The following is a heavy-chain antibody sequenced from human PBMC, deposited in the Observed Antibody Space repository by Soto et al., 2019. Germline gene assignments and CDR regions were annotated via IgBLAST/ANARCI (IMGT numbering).Heavy chain of an antibody. Sequence: ASVKVSCKASGYTFTSYGISWVRQAPGQGLEWMGWISAYNGNTNYAQKLQGRVTMTTDTSTSTAYMELRSLRSDDTAVYYCARVRYSSGWSLFDYWGQGTLVTVSS. CDR2: ISAYNGNT. D-gene: IGHD6-19*01. V-gene: IGHV1-18*01. CDR1: GYTFTSYG. J-gene: IGHJ4*02. CDR3: ARVRYSSGWSLFDY.